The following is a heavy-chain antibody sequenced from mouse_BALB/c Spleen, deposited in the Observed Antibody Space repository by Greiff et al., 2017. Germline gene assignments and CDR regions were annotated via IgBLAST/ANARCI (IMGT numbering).Heavy chain of an antibody. Sequence: VQLQQSGADLAKPGASVKMSCKASGYTFTSYWMHWVKQRPGQGLEWIGYINPSTGYTEYNQKFKDKATLTADKSSSTAYMQLSSLTSEDSAVYYCARGPYYYAMDYWGQGTSVTVSS. CDR3: ARGPYYYAMDY. D-gene: IGHD3-3*01. CDR1: GYTFTSYW. CDR2: INPSTGYT. V-gene: IGHV1-7*01. J-gene: IGHJ4*01.